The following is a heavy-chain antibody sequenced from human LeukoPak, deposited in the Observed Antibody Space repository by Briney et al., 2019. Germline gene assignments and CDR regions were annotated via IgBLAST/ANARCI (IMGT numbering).Heavy chain of an antibody. CDR2: VSGSGSHT. CDR1: GFTFDHYA. Sequence: PGGSLRLSCTASGFTFDHYAIHWVRHVPGKGLERVSSVSGSGSHTYYADSVKGRFTISRDNSKNTLDLQMHSLRAEDTALYYCAKEVLGGNYGDYAVDYWGQGTLVTVSS. J-gene: IGHJ4*02. V-gene: IGHV3-23*01. CDR3: AKEVLGGNYGDYAVDY. D-gene: IGHD4-17*01.